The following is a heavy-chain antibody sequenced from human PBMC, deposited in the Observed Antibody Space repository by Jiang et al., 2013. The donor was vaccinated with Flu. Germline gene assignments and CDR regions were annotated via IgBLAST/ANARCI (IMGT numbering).Heavy chain of an antibody. Sequence: SGAEVKKPGASVKVSCKASGYTFTSYYMHWVRQAPGQGLEWMGIINPSGGSTSYAQKFQGRVTMTRDTSTSTVYMELSSLRSEDTAVYYCARGGVAVAGAREHYFDYWGQGTLVTVSS. V-gene: IGHV1-46*01. CDR3: ARGGVAVAGAREHYFDY. D-gene: IGHD6-19*01. J-gene: IGHJ4*02. CDR1: GYTFTSYY. CDR2: INPSGGST.